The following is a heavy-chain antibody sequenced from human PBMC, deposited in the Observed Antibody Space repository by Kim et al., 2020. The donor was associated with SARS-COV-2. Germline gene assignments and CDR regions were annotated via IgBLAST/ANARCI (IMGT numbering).Heavy chain of an antibody. Sequence: SETLSLTCTVSGGSISSSSYYWGWIRQPPGKGLEWIGSIYYSGSTYYNPSLKSRVTISVDTSKNQFSLKLSSVTAADTAVYYCARLRIAVAGTTPIDYWGQGTLVTVSS. CDR1: GGSISSSSYY. CDR2: IYYSGST. D-gene: IGHD6-19*01. J-gene: IGHJ4*02. CDR3: ARLRIAVAGTTPIDY. V-gene: IGHV4-39*01.